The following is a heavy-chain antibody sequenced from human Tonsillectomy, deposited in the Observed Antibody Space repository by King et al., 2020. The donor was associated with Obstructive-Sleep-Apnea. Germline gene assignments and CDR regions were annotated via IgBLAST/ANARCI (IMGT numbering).Heavy chain of an antibody. CDR1: GGSISSYY. CDR2: IYYSGST. Sequence: QLQESGPGLVKPSETLSLTCTVSGGSISSYYWSWIRQPPGKGLEWIGYIYYSGSTNYNPSLKSRVTISVDTSKNQFSLKLSSVTAADTAVYYCARHAGIAVASVYYYYGMDVWGQGTTVTVSS. CDR3: ARHAGIAVASVYYYYGMDV. V-gene: IGHV4-59*08. D-gene: IGHD6-19*01. J-gene: IGHJ6*02.